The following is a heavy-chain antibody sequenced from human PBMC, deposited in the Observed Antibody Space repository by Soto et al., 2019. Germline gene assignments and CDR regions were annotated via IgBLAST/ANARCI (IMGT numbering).Heavy chain of an antibody. CDR2: ISHLEST. J-gene: IGHJ4*02. D-gene: IGHD5-12*01. Sequence: SETLSLTCTVSGASISYGGFSWSWIRQSPGKGLEWIGYISHLESTYFHPSFKSRLTMSIGRTRNQFSLKLSSVTAADMAVYYCARGGGYVSFDYWGQGVLVTVSS. V-gene: IGHV4-30-2*06. CDR3: ARGGGYVSFDY. CDR1: GASISYGGFS.